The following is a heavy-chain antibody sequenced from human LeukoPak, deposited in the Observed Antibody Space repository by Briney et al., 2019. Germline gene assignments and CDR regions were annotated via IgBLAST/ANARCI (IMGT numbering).Heavy chain of an antibody. CDR1: GFTFSSYS. CDR2: ISSSSSYI. D-gene: IGHD2-21*02. J-gene: IGHJ6*03. V-gene: IGHV3-21*01. CDR3: ARDGWRRYDAYYYYMDV. Sequence: PGGSLRLSCAASGFTFSSYSMNWVRQAPGKGLEWVSSISSSSSYIYYADSVKGRFTISRDNAKNSLYLQMNSLRAEDTAVYYCARDGWRRYDAYYYYMDVWGKGTTVTVSS.